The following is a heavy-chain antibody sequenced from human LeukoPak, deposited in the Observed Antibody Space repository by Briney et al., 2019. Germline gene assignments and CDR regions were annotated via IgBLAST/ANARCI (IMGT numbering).Heavy chain of an antibody. CDR3: AKRAAAGIPYYFDY. V-gene: IGHV3-30*18. Sequence: GGSLRLSCAASGFTFSSYGVHWVRQAPGKGLEWVAVVSYDGSNKYYADSLKGRFTISRDNSRNTLYLQMNSLRAEDTAVYYCAKRAAAGIPYYFDYWGQGTLVTVSS. CDR2: VSYDGSNK. J-gene: IGHJ4*02. CDR1: GFTFSSYG. D-gene: IGHD6-13*01.